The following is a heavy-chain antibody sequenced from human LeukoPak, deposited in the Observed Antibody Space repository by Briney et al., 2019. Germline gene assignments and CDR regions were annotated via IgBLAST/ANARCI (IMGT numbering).Heavy chain of an antibody. V-gene: IGHV3-23*01. CDR3: AKDSRAIVLWFGEVILDY. J-gene: IGHJ4*02. Sequence: PGGSLRLSCAASGFTFSSYAMGWVRQAPGKGLEWVSAISGSGGSTYYADSVKGRFTISRDNSKNTLYLQMNSLRAEDTAVYYCAKDSRAIVLWFGEVILDYWGQGTLVTVSS. CDR2: ISGSGGST. D-gene: IGHD3-10*01. CDR1: GFTFSSYA.